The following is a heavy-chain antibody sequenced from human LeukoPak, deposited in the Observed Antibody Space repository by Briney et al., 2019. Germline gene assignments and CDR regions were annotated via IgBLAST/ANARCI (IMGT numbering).Heavy chain of an antibody. CDR1: VGTFSSYA. CDR2: IIPIFSTA. D-gene: IGHD2-2*01. CDR3: ASTVVPAKDGAFDI. Sequence: SVKVSCKASVGTFSSYAISWVRQAPGQGLEWMGGIIPIFSTASYGQKFQGRVTITADESTSTAYMELSSLRSEDTAVYYCASTVVPAKDGAFDIWGQGTMVTVSS. V-gene: IGHV1-69*01. J-gene: IGHJ3*02.